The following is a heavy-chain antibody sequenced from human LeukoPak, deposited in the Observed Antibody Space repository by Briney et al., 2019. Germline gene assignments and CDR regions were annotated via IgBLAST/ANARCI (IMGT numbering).Heavy chain of an antibody. CDR2: ISYDGSNK. V-gene: IGHV3-30*03. J-gene: IGHJ6*02. CDR3: AGGGVTTPTPYYYYYGMDV. D-gene: IGHD3-16*01. Sequence: PGGSLRLSCAASGFTFSSYGMHWVRQAPGKGLEWVAVISYDGSNKYYADSVRGRFTISRDNSKNTLYLQMNSLRAEDTAVYYCAGGGVTTPTPYYYYYGMDVWGQGTTVTVSS. CDR1: GFTFSSYG.